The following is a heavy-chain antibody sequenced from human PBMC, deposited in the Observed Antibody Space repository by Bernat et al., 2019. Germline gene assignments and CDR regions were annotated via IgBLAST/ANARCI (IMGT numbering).Heavy chain of an antibody. Sequence: EVQLVVSGGGLVQPGGSLRLPCAASGFNFGGYWMTWVRQAPGKGLEWAANIKQDGSERFYVDSVKSRFTISRDNAKNSLYLQLTSLRAEDAAVYYCAKCIVAAGRSLYYHYGMDVWGQGTTVTVSS. CDR2: IKQDGSER. J-gene: IGHJ6*02. D-gene: IGHD6-13*01. V-gene: IGHV3-7*02. CDR3: AKCIVAAGRSLYYHYGMDV. CDR1: GFNFGGYW.